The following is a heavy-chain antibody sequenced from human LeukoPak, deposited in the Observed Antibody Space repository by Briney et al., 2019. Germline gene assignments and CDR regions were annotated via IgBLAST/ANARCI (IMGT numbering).Heavy chain of an antibody. J-gene: IGHJ4*02. CDR3: ARVQLDYGDYDY. CDR1: GYTFTSYG. D-gene: IGHD4-17*01. V-gene: IGHV1-18*01. CDR2: ISAYNGNT. Sequence: ASVKVSCKASGYTFTSYGISWVRQAPGQGLEWMGWISAYNGNTNYAQKLQGRVIMTTDTSTSTAYMELRSLRSDDTAVYYCARVQLDYGDYDYWGQGTLVTVSS.